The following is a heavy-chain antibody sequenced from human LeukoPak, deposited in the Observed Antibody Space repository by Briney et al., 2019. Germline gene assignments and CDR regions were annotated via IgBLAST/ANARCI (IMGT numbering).Heavy chain of an antibody. CDR2: IYCSGST. D-gene: IGHD6-13*01. CDR3: ARSAFLVTAPGLYYFDY. CDR1: GGSINSSSYY. J-gene: IGHJ4*02. V-gene: IGHV4-39*07. Sequence: QSSETLSLTCTFSGGSINSSSYYWGWIRQPPGKGLEWIGGIYCSGSTYYNPSLKSRVTIFVDTSKNQFSLKLSSVTAADTAVYYCARSAFLVTAPGLYYFDYWGQGTLVAVSS.